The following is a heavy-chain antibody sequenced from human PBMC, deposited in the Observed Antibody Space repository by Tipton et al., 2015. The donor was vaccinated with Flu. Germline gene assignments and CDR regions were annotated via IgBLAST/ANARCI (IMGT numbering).Heavy chain of an antibody. Sequence: SLRLSCAASGFTFSSHAMSWVRQAPGKGLEWVSAISGSGGSTYYADSVKGRFTISRDNSKNTLYLQMNSLRAEDTAVYYCAKDHVSVGYSDFDYWGQGTLVTVSS. D-gene: IGHD1-26*01. CDR1: GFTFSSHA. CDR2: ISGSGGST. CDR3: AKDHVSVGYSDFDY. J-gene: IGHJ4*02. V-gene: IGHV3-23*01.